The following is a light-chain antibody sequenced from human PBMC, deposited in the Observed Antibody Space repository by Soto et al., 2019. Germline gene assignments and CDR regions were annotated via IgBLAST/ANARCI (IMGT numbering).Light chain of an antibody. CDR1: QSVRSY. CDR2: DAF. V-gene: IGKV3-11*01. CDR3: QQRGNWPQT. Sequence: EIVLTQSPATLSLSPGERAALSWRASQSVRSYLAWYQQKPGQTPRLLIYDAFNRATGIPARFSGSGSGTDFTLTISSLEPEDFAVYYCQQRGNWPQTFGPGTKVDIK. J-gene: IGKJ3*01.